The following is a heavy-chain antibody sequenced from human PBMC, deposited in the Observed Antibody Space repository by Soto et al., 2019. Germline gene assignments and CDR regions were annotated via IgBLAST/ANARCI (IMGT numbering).Heavy chain of an antibody. CDR3: ARGLIAASGLDY. Sequence: EVQLVESGGGLVQPGGSLRLSCAASGFTFSSYDMHWVREATGKGLEWVSAIGTAGDTYYPGSVKGRFTISRENAKNSLYLQMNSLRAGDTAVYYCARGLIAASGLDYWGQGTLVTVSS. V-gene: IGHV3-13*01. J-gene: IGHJ4*02. D-gene: IGHD6-13*01. CDR1: GFTFSSYD. CDR2: IGTAGDT.